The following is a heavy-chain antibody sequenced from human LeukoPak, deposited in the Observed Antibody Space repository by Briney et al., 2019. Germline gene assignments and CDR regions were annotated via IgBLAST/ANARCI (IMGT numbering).Heavy chain of an antibody. D-gene: IGHD1-1*01. CDR3: ARAANWNDGGFDY. Sequence: PGRSLRLSCAASGFTFSSYVIHWVRQAPGKGLEWVAVISYDGSNKYYADSVKGRLTISRDNSKNTVYLQMNSLRAEDTAVYYCARAANWNDGGFDYWGQGTLVTVSS. CDR1: GFTFSSYV. V-gene: IGHV3-30*04. CDR2: ISYDGSNK. J-gene: IGHJ4*02.